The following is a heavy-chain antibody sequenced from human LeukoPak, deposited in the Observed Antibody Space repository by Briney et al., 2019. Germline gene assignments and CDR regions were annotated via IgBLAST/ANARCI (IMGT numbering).Heavy chain of an antibody. CDR3: ARVGRVGAAYSFDY. CDR1: GGSFSGYY. Sequence: SETLSLTCAIYGGSFSGYYWSWIRQPPGKGLEWIGSIYYSGSTYYNPSLKSRVTISVDTSKNQFSLKLSSVTAADTAVYYCARVGRVGAAYSFDYWGQGTLVTVSS. D-gene: IGHD1-26*01. J-gene: IGHJ4*02. V-gene: IGHV4-34*01. CDR2: IYYSGST.